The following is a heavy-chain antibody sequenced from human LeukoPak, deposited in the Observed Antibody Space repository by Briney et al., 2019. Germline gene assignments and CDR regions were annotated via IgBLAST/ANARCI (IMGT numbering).Heavy chain of an antibody. CDR1: GGSISSSTYY. V-gene: IGHV4-39*01. CDR3: AILGSGSS. J-gene: IGHJ5*02. D-gene: IGHD3-10*01. Sequence: SETLSLTCTVSGGSISSSTYYWGWIRQPPGRGLEWIGTIYYPGSTYYNPSLKSRVTISVDTSNNQFSLRLSSVTAADTAVYYCAILGSGSSWGQGTLVTVSS. CDR2: IYYPGST.